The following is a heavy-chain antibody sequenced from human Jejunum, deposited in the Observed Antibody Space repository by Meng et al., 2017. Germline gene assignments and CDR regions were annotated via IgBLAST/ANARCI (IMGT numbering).Heavy chain of an antibody. D-gene: IGHD2-21*02. CDR1: GFTFCIYG. V-gene: IGHV3-30*03. J-gene: IGHJ4*02. Sequence: QVQLVESGGGVVQLGRSLRLFCTGSGFTFCIYGMHWVRQATGKGLEWVAVISYDGNKKDYADSVKGRFTISRDNSKNTMYLQMNNLRPEDAAVYYCARVYCGGDCYSEAYFNYWGQGTLVTVSS. CDR2: ISYDGNKK. CDR3: ARVYCGGDCYSEAYFNY.